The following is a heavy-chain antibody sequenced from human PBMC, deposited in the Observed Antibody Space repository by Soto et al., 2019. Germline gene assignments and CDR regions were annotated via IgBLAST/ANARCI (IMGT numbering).Heavy chain of an antibody. Sequence: QITLNESGPTQVKPRQTLTLTCTFSGFSLTTSGVGVGWIRQSPGKAPEWLALIYWDDDKRYSPTLKSRPTITKDTSKSQVVLTMADLDPADTATYYCAHRVLRTVFGLVTTTAIYFDFWGQGTPVAVSS. CDR2: IYWDDDK. CDR1: GFSLTTSGVG. J-gene: IGHJ4*02. D-gene: IGHD3-3*01. CDR3: AHRVLRTVFGLVTTTAIYFDF. V-gene: IGHV2-5*02.